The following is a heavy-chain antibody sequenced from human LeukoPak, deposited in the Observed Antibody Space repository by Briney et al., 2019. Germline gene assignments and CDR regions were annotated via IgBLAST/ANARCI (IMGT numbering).Heavy chain of an antibody. CDR2: ISDSGGST. D-gene: IGHD3-22*01. CDR3: AKDLLSSSYYYDSSGYPFDC. CDR1: GFTFSSYA. Sequence: GGSLRLSCAASGFTFSSYAMSWVRQAPGKGLEWVSAISDSGGSTYYADSVKGRFTISRDNSKKTVFLQMNSLRAEDTAVYYCAKDLLSSSYYYDSSGYPFDCWGQGTLVTVSS. V-gene: IGHV3-23*01. J-gene: IGHJ4*02.